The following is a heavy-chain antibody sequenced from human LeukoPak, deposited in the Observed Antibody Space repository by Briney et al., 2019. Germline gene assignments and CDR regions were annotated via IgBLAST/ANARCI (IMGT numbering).Heavy chain of an antibody. D-gene: IGHD4-17*01. Sequence: GGSLRLSCVPSGLTFSGYAMNWVRQAPGKGLEWVSAVSGGGGTTYYADSVKGRFTISRDDSKNTLYLRMNSLRVEDTAVYYCAKGRSYGDYAKFDYWGQGTLVTVSS. V-gene: IGHV3-23*01. CDR3: AKGRSYGDYAKFDY. CDR2: VSGGGGTT. CDR1: GLTFSGYA. J-gene: IGHJ4*02.